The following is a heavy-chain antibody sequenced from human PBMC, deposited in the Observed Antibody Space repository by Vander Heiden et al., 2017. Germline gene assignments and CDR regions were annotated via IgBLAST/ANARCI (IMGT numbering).Heavy chain of an antibody. V-gene: IGHV1-46*01. Sequence: QLQLVQSGAEVKKPGASVKLSCKASGYTFTSYYMHWVRQAPGQGLEWMGIINPSGGSTSYAQKFQGRVTMTRDTSTSTFYMELSSLRSEDTAVYYCAREHSSGLDYWGQGTLVTVYS. D-gene: IGHD6-19*01. CDR1: GYTFTSYY. CDR2: INPSGGST. CDR3: AREHSSGLDY. J-gene: IGHJ4*02.